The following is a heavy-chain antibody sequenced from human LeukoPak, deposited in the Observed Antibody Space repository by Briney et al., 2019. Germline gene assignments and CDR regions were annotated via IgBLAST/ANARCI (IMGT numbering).Heavy chain of an antibody. CDR2: FDPEDGET. CDR3: ATSSIVATEGLFYFDY. D-gene: IGHD5-12*01. Sequence: GASVKVSCKVSGYTLTELSMHWVRQAPGKGLEWMGGFDPEDGETIYAQKFQGRVTMTEDTSTDTAYMELSSLRSEDTAVYYCATSSIVATEGLFYFDYWGQGTLVTVSS. V-gene: IGHV1-24*01. J-gene: IGHJ4*02. CDR1: GYTLTELS.